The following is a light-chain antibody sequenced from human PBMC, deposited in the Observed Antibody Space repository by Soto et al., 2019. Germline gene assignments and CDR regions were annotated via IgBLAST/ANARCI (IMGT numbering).Light chain of an antibody. Sequence: EIVLTQSPGTLYLSPGERATLSCRASQSVSSSYLAWYQQKPGQAPRLLIYGASSRATGIPDRFSGSGSGTDFSLTISRLEREDFAVYYCQQYGSSPWTFCQGTKVESK. J-gene: IGKJ1*01. CDR3: QQYGSSPWT. V-gene: IGKV3-20*01. CDR1: QSVSSSY. CDR2: GAS.